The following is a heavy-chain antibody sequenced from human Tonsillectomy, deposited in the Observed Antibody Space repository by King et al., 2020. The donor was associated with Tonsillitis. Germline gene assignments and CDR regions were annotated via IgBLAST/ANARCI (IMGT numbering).Heavy chain of an antibody. CDR1: GGSISSSSYY. V-gene: IGHV4-39*07. CDR3: ARRGYGEPLFDY. Sequence: QLQESGPGLVKPSETLSLTCTVSGGSISSSSYYWGWIRQPPGKGLEWIGSIYYSGSTYYNPSLKSRVTISVDTSKNQFSLKLSSVTAADTAVYYFARRGYGEPLFDYWGQGTLVTVSS. J-gene: IGHJ4*02. CDR2: IYYSGST. D-gene: IGHD4-17*01.